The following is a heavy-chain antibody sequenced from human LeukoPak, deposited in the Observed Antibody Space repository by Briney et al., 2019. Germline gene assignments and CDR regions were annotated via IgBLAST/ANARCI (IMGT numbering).Heavy chain of an antibody. V-gene: IGHV1-8*01. CDR2: MNPNSGNT. CDR1: GYTFTSYD. CDR3: ARGPAIITIFGVVKSRSKSGFDY. J-gene: IGHJ4*02. D-gene: IGHD3-3*01. Sequence: ASVKVSCKASGYTFTSYDINWVRQATGQGLEWMGWMNPNSGNTDYAQKFQGRVTMTRNTSISTAYMELSSLRSEDTAVYYCARGPAIITIFGVVKSRSKSGFDYWGQGTLVTVSS.